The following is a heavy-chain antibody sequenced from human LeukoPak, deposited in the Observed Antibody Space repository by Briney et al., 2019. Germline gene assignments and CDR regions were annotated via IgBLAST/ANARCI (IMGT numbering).Heavy chain of an antibody. CDR1: GFTFSSSW. J-gene: IGHJ4*02. CDR3: ARGPTNGQAFDY. V-gene: IGHV3-7*01. Sequence: QPGGSLRLSCAASGFTFSSSWMTWVRQAPGKGLEWVASIREDGSEKTSVDSVKGRFTISRDNAKNSLYLQMDRMRAEDTAVYYCARGPTNGQAFDYWGQGTLVSVSS. D-gene: IGHD2-8*01. CDR2: IREDGSEK.